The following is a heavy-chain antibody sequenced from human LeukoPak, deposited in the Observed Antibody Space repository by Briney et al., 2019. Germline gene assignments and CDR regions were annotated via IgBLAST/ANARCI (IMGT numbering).Heavy chain of an antibody. Sequence: SVTVSCKASGYTFTSNYIHWVRQAPGQGLEWMGMIYPRDGSTSYAQKFQGRVTVTRDTSTSTVHMELSGLRSEDTAVYYCARDQEGFDYWGQGTLVTVSS. J-gene: IGHJ4*02. CDR1: GYTFTSNY. CDR2: IYPRDGST. CDR3: ARDQEGFDY. V-gene: IGHV1-46*01.